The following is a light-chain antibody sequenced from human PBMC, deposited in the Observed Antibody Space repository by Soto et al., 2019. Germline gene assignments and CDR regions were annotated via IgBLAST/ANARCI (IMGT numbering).Light chain of an antibody. CDR2: SAS. CDR1: QGIRTY. CDR3: QKYDSAPWT. V-gene: IGKV1-27*01. Sequence: IQMTQSPSSLSASVGDRVTITCRASQGIRTYLAWYQQKPGKVPKLLIFSASTLQSGVPPRFSGSGSGTDLTLTISSLQPEDVASYYCQKYDSAPWTFGQGTKV. J-gene: IGKJ1*01.